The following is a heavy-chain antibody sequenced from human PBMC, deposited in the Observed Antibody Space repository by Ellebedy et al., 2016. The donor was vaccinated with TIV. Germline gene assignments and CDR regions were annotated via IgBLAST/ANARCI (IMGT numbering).Heavy chain of an antibody. J-gene: IGHJ4*02. D-gene: IGHD3-22*01. Sequence: ASVKVSCKASGYTFTSYFLYWVRQAPGQGLEWMGIINPTSGSSNYEQKFQGRVTMTRDTSTSTVHMELSSLRSEDTAVYYCARGDNYYFDSSGNYYSYWGQGTVVDISS. CDR3: ARGDNYYFDSSGNYYSY. CDR1: GYTFTSYF. CDR2: INPTSGSS. V-gene: IGHV1-46*01.